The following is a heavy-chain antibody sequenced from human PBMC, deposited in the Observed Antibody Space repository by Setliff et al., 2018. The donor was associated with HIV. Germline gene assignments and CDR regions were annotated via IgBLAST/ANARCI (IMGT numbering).Heavy chain of an antibody. CDR1: YGSINNHY. CDR2: INYSGST. CDR3: ARDDRCSGGCCYSY. J-gene: IGHJ4*02. Sequence: SETLSLTCSIFYGSINNHYWTWIRQPPGKGLEWIGYINYSGSTNYNPSLKSRVTISVDTSKNQFSLKLSSVAAADTAVYYCARDDRCSGGCCYSYWGQGALVTVSS. V-gene: IGHV4-59*11. D-gene: IGHD2-15*01.